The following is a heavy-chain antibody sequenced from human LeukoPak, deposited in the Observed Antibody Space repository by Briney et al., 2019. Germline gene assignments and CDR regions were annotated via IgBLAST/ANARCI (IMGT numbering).Heavy chain of an antibody. Sequence: GGSLRLSCAASGFTFSDYYMSWIRQAPGKGLEWVSYISSSGSTIYYADSVKGRFTISRDNAKNSLYLQMNSLRAEDTAVYYCARSLWSVSGSFNQNFDYWGQGTLVTVSS. D-gene: IGHD1-26*01. V-gene: IGHV3-11*04. CDR3: ARSLWSVSGSFNQNFDY. J-gene: IGHJ4*02. CDR2: ISSSGSTI. CDR1: GFTFSDYY.